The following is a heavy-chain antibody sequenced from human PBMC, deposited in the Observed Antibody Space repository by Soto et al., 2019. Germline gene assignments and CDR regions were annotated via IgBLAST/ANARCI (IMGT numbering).Heavy chain of an antibody. CDR2: IYYSGST. V-gene: IGHV4-59*01. J-gene: IGHJ6*03. CDR1: GGSISSYY. CDR3: ARRAYMPNSSSWCYYYYYMDV. Sequence: SETLSLTCTVSGGSISSYYWSWIRQPPGKGLEWIGYIYYSGSTNYNPSLKSRVTISVDTSKNQFSLKLSSVTAADTAVYYCARRAYMPNSSSWCYYYYYMDVWGKGTTVTVSS. D-gene: IGHD6-13*01.